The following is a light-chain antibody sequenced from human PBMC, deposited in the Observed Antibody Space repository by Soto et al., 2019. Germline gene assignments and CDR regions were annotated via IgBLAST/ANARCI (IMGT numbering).Light chain of an antibody. CDR1: SSNIGGNY. V-gene: IGLV1-47*01. CDR3: AAWDDSLSGWV. J-gene: IGLJ3*02. Sequence: QAVLTQPPSASGTPGQRVTIACSGSSSNIGGNYVYWYQQLPGTAPKLLIYSNNQRPSGVPDRISGSKSGTSASLAISGLRSEDEADYYCAAWDDSLSGWVFGGGTKLTVL. CDR2: SNN.